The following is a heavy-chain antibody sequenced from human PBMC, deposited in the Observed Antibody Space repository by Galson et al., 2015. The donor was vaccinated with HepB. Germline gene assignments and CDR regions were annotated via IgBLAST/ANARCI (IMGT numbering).Heavy chain of an antibody. CDR3: AILPSNRGYSYGSQIAFDY. J-gene: IGHJ4*02. Sequence: SVKVSCKASGYTFTSYGISWVRQAPGQGLEWMGWISAYNGNTNYAQKLQGRVTMTTDTSTSTAYMELRSLRSDDTAVYYCAILPSNRGYSYGSQIAFDYWGQGTLVTVSS. CDR2: ISAYNGNT. D-gene: IGHD5-18*01. V-gene: IGHV1-18*04. CDR1: GYTFTSYG.